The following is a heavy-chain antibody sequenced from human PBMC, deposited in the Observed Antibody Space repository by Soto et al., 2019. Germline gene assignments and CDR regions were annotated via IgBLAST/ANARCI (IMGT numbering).Heavy chain of an antibody. D-gene: IGHD5-18*01. CDR2: IIPIFGTA. CDR3: ARFRIEDKAMVTGYYYFYGMDV. Sequence: ASVKVSCKASGGTFSSYAISWVRQAPGQGLEWMGGIIPIFGTANYAQKFQGRVTITADESTSTAYMELSSLRSEDTAVYYCARFRIEDKAMVTGYYYFYGMDVWGQGTTVTVSS. CDR1: GGTFSSYA. V-gene: IGHV1-69*13. J-gene: IGHJ6*02.